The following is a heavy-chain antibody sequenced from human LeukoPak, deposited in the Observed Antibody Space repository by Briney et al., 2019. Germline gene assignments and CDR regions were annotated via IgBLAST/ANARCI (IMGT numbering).Heavy chain of an antibody. CDR3: ARGPSYSSSWYPFDY. J-gene: IGHJ4*02. Sequence: PGGSLRLSCAASGFTFSRHTMHWVRQAPGKGLEWVAFMSYDGTNKNYADSVKGRFTISRDNSKNTLYLQMNSLRVEDTAVYYCARGPSYSSSWYPFDYWGQGTLVTISS. D-gene: IGHD6-13*01. CDR1: GFTFSRHT. V-gene: IGHV3-30*07. CDR2: MSYDGTNK.